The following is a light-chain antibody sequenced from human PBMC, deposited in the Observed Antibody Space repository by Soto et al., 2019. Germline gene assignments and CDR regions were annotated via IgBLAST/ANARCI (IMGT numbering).Light chain of an antibody. Sequence: DIQMTQSPSTLSASVGDRVTITCRASQNIKNWLAWYQQKPGTAPKLLIYAASNLETGVPSRFGGSASGTEFTLTISSLQPDDFATYYCQQYNSYPCTFGQGTKVEIK. J-gene: IGKJ1*01. CDR2: AAS. CDR3: QQYNSYPCT. V-gene: IGKV1-5*03. CDR1: QNIKNW.